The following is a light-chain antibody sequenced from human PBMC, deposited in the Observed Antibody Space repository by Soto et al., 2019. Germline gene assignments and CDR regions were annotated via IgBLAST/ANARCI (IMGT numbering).Light chain of an antibody. V-gene: IGKV3-15*01. Sequence: EIVMTQSPATLSVSPGERATLSCRASQSVSSNLSWYHQKPGQAHRLIIYGASTRSSVIPAWFSGSASGTEFTLIISRLQSEDSAVYYCQQYSNWLTFGQGTKVEIK. J-gene: IGKJ1*01. CDR1: QSVSSN. CDR2: GAS. CDR3: QQYSNWLT.